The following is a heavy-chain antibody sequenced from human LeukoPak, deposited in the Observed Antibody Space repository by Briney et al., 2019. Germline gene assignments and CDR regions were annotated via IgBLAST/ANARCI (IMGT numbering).Heavy chain of an antibody. J-gene: IGHJ5*02. Sequence: ASVKVSCKASGYTFTSYGISWVRQAPGQGLEWMGWISAYNGNTNYAQKLQGRVTMTTDTSTSTAHMELRSLRSDDTAVYYCARDRMGEWELDAGVRFDPWGQGTLVTVSS. CDR3: ARDRMGEWELDAGVRFDP. CDR1: GYTFTSYG. CDR2: ISAYNGNT. D-gene: IGHD1-26*01. V-gene: IGHV1-18*01.